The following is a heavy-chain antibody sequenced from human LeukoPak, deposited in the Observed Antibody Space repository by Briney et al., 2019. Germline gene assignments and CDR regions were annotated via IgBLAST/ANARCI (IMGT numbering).Heavy chain of an antibody. CDR2: IYSGGST. Sequence: GGSLRLSCAASGFTVSSNYMSWVRQAPGKGLEWVSVIYSGGSTYYADSVKGRFTISRDNSKNTLYLQMNSLRAEDTAVYYCARISMVRGATPDYWGQGTLVTVSS. V-gene: IGHV3-66*01. J-gene: IGHJ4*02. D-gene: IGHD3-10*01. CDR1: GFTVSSNY. CDR3: ARISMVRGATPDY.